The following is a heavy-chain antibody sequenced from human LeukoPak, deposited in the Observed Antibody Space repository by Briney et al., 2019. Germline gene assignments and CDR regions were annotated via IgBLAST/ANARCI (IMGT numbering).Heavy chain of an antibody. Sequence: ASVKVSCKASGYTFTSYGISWVRQAPGQGLEWMGWISAYNGNTNYAQKLQGRVTMATDTSTSTAYMELRGLRSDDTAVYYCARGNSVDIENWFDPWGQGTLVTVSS. CDR1: GYTFTSYG. V-gene: IGHV1-18*01. CDR3: ARGNSVDIENWFDP. J-gene: IGHJ5*02. D-gene: IGHD5-12*01. CDR2: ISAYNGNT.